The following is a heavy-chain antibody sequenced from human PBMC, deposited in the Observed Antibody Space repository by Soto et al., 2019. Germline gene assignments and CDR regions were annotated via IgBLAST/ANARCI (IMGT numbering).Heavy chain of an antibody. CDR1: GYSFTSYW. CDR2: IYPGDSDT. J-gene: IGHJ3*02. V-gene: IGHV5-51*01. CDR3: ARQDSYYDSSGYYPCAFDI. Sequence: GESLKISCQGSGYSFTSYWIGWVRQMPGKGLEWMGIIYPGDSDTRYSPSFQGQVTISADKSISTAYLQWSSLKASDTAMYYCARQDSYYDSSGYYPCAFDIWGQGTMVTVSS. D-gene: IGHD3-22*01.